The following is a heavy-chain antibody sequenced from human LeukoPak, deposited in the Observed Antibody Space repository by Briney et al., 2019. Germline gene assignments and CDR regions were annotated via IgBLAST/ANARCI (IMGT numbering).Heavy chain of an antibody. Sequence: SETLSLTCAVYGGSFSGYYWSWIRQPPGKGLEWTGEINHSGSTNYNPSLKSRVTISVDTSKNQFSLKLSSVTAADTAVYYCARGLGGSWYYYYYMDVWGKGTTVTVSS. CDR2: INHSGST. CDR1: GGSFSGYY. V-gene: IGHV4-34*01. J-gene: IGHJ6*03. CDR3: ARGLGGSWYYYYYMDV. D-gene: IGHD6-13*01.